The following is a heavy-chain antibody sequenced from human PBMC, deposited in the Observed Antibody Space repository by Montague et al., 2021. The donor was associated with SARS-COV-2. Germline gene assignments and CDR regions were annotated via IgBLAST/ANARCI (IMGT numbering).Heavy chain of an antibody. CDR3: ARNPWYYYDSSGYYLDY. CDR1: GGSFSGYY. CDR2: INHRGST. V-gene: IGHV4-34*01. J-gene: IGHJ4*02. Sequence: SETLSLTCAVDGGSFSGYYWNWIRQHPGKGLEWIGEINHRGSTNNNPSLKSRVTISVDTSKNQFSLKLSSVTAADTAVYYCARNPWYYYDSSGYYLDYWGQGTLVTVSS. D-gene: IGHD3-22*01.